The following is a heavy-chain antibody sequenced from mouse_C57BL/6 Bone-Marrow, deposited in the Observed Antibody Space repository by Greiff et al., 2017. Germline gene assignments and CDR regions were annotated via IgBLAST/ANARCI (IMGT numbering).Heavy chain of an antibody. CDR1: GYTFTNYW. CDR3: ARFALGRYAMDY. J-gene: IGHJ4*01. CDR2: IYPGGGYT. Sequence: VMLVESGAELVRPGTSVKMSCKASGYTFTNYWIGWAKQRPGHGLEWIGDIYPGGGYTNYNEKFKGKATLTADKSSSTAYMQFISLTSDDSYIYYCARFALGRYAMDYGGQETSVTVSS. D-gene: IGHD4-1*01. V-gene: IGHV1-63*01.